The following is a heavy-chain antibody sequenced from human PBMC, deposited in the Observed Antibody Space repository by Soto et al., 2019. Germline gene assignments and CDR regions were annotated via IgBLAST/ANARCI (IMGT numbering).Heavy chain of an antibody. CDR1: GDSISSGGYS. CDR2: IYHSGGP. D-gene: IGHD3-22*01. J-gene: IGHJ4*02. CDR3: ARDSRSGYYLQY. V-gene: IGHV4-30-2*01. Sequence: QLQLQESGSGLVKPSQTLSLTCAVSGDSISSGGYSWNWIRQPPGKGLEWIGYIYHSGGPDYNPSLKSRVTITVDSSNNQFSLNLRSETAADTAVYYCARDSRSGYYLQYWGQGTLVTVSP.